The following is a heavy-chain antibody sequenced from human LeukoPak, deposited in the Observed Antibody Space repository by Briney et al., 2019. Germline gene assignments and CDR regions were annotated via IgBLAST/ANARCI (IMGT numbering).Heavy chain of an antibody. V-gene: IGHV3-15*01. CDR3: IADTPPWNPYGLDY. CDR2: IKSKVDGGTT. Sequence: PGGSLRLSCAASGFTFSSYWMSWVRQAPGKGLEWVGRIKSKVDGGTTDYAAPVKGRFTISRDDLENMLYLQMNSLKTEDTAVYYCIADTPPWNPYGLDYWGQGTLVTVSS. D-gene: IGHD1-1*01. J-gene: IGHJ4*02. CDR1: GFTFSSYW.